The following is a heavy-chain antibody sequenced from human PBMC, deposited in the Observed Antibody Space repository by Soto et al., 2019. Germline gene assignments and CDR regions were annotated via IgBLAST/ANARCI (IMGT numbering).Heavy chain of an antibody. CDR1: GGSNSSGGYY. CDR2: IYYSGST. J-gene: IGHJ6*03. D-gene: IGHD3-9*01. Sequence: SETLSLTCTVSGGSNSSGGYYWSWIRQHPGKGLEWIGYIYYSGSTYYNPSLKSRVTISVDTSKNQFSLKLSSVTAADTAVYYCAREARIFMGERGVYDILTGTLYYMDVWGKGTTVTVSS. CDR3: AREARIFMGERGVYDILTGTLYYMDV. V-gene: IGHV4-31*03.